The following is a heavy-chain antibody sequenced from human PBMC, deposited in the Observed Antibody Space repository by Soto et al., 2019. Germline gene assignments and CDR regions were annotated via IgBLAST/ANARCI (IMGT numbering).Heavy chain of an antibody. CDR1: GLTFSSYT. Sequence: GGSLRLSCAASGLTFSSYTINWVRQAPGKGLEWVSSISSRNSHIYYADSVKGRFIISRDNAKKSLDLQMNSLRAEDTAVYYCASSYVAALDYWGQGTLVTVSS. CDR3: ASSYVAALDY. D-gene: IGHD1-1*01. CDR2: ISSRNSHI. J-gene: IGHJ4*02. V-gene: IGHV3-21*01.